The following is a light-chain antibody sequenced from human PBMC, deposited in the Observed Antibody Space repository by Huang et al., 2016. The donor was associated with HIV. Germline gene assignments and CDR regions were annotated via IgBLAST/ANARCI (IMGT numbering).Light chain of an antibody. CDR1: QSISSN. J-gene: IGKJ2*01. Sequence: EIVMTQSPATLSVSPGERATLSCRASQSISSNLAWYQQKPGQDPRVLIYGASTRATGIPARFSGSGSGTEFTRTISSLQSEDFAVYYCQHYNNWPPSPMYTFGQGTKLEIK. V-gene: IGKV3-15*01. CDR3: QHYNNWPPSPMYT. CDR2: GAS.